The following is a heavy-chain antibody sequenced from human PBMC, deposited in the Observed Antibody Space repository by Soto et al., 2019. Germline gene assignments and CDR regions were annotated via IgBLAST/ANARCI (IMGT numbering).Heavy chain of an antibody. CDR2: IWYDGSNK. CDR1: GFTFSSYG. V-gene: IGHV3-33*01. Sequence: PGGSLRLSCAASGFTFSSYGMHWVRQAPGKGLEWVAVIWYDGSNKYYADSVKGRFTISRDNSKNTLYLQMNSLRAEDTAVYYFVRESLWFGEYYYYYGMDVWGQGTTVTVSS. J-gene: IGHJ6*02. CDR3: VRESLWFGEYYYYYGMDV. D-gene: IGHD3-10*01.